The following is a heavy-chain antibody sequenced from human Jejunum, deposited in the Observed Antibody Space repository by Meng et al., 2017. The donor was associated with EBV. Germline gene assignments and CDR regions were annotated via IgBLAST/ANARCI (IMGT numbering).Heavy chain of an antibody. CDR2: ISAYSGNT. V-gene: IGHV1-18*04. D-gene: IGHD4/OR15-4a*01. CDR1: GYTLITNG. Sequence: QVQLVQSGAEVKKPGASVNVSCKASGYTLITNGISWVRQAPGQGLEWMGWISAYSGNTNYAQKFRGRVTMTTDTSTRTAYMELRSLRSDDTAGYYCARDRDMVQDYWGQGTLVTVSS. J-gene: IGHJ4*02. CDR3: ARDRDMVQDY.